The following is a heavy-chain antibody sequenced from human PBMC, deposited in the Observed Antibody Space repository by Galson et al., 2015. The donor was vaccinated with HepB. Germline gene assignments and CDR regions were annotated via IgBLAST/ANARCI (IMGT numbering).Heavy chain of an antibody. CDR3: AREGITPGCMDV. CDR2: ISYDGSNK. Sequence: SLRLSCAASGFTFSSYAMHWVRQAPGKGLEWVAVISYDGSNKYYADSVKGRFTISRDNSKNTLYLQMNSLRAEDTAVYYCAREGITPGCMDVWGQGTTVTVSS. CDR1: GFTFSSYA. J-gene: IGHJ6*02. V-gene: IGHV3-30-3*01. D-gene: IGHD3-10*01.